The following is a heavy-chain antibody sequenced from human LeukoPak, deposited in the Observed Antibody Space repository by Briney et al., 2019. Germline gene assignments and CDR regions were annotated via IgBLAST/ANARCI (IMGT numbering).Heavy chain of an antibody. D-gene: IGHD5-12*01. V-gene: IGHV3-11*01. CDR1: GFTFSDYY. J-gene: IGHJ4*02. CDR2: ISSSGSTI. Sequence: GGSLRLSCAASGFTFSDYYMSWIRQAPGKGLEWVSYISSSGSTIYYADSVKGRFTISRDNAKNSLYLQMNSVKAEDTAVYYCARSGYEYRRGIFDYWGQGTLVTVSS. CDR3: ARSGYEYRRGIFDY.